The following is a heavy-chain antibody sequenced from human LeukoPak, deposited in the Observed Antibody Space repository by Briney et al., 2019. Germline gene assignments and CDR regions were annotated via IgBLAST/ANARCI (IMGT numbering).Heavy chain of an antibody. V-gene: IGHV3-9*01. CDR3: AKAGLRGYSYGSRFDY. J-gene: IGHJ4*02. CDR2: ISWNSGSI. D-gene: IGHD5-18*01. Sequence: GGSLRLSCAASGFTFDDYAMHWVRQAPGKGLEWVSGISWNSGSIGYADSVKGRFTISKDNAKNSLYLQMNSLRAEDTALYYCAKAGLRGYSYGSRFDYWGQGTLVTVSS. CDR1: GFTFDDYA.